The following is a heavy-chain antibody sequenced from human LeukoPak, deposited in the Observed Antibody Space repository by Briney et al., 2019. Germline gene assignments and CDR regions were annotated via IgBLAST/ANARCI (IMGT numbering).Heavy chain of an antibody. V-gene: IGHV3-30*03. CDR2: ISYDGNNK. J-gene: IGHJ4*02. CDR3: ARERSDWSFDY. Sequence: GGSLRLSCAASGFTFSSYGMHWVRQAPGKGLEWVAIISYDGNNKYYVDSVKGRFTISGDNSKNTLYLQMNSLRTEDTAVYYCARERSDWSFDYWGQGTLVTVSS. D-gene: IGHD3-9*01. CDR1: GFTFSSYG.